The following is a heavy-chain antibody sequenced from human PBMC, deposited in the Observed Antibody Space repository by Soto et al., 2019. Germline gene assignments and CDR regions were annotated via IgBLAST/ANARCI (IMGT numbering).Heavy chain of an antibody. J-gene: IGHJ4*02. CDR2: ISAYNGNT. D-gene: IGHD3-22*01. CDR3: ARTAYYYHSSGYPRPNYFDY. Sequence: QVQLVQSGAEVKKPGASVKVSCKASGYTFTSYGISWVRQAPGQGLEWMGWISAYNGNTNYAQKLQGRVTMTTDTSTSTAYMELRSLRSDDTAVYYSARTAYYYHSSGYPRPNYFDYWGQGTLVTVSS. V-gene: IGHV1-18*04. CDR1: GYTFTSYG.